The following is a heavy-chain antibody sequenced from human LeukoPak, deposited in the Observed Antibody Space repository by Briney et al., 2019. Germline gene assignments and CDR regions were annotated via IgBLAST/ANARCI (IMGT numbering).Heavy chain of an antibody. CDR2: IYHSGST. CDR1: GYSISSGYY. D-gene: IGHD4/OR15-4a*01. V-gene: IGHV4-38-2*02. J-gene: IGHJ5*02. CDR3: ARENPNLTGNWFDP. Sequence: SETLSLTCTVSGYSISSGYYWGWIRQPPGKGLEWIGSIYHSGSTYYNPSLKSRVTISVDTSKNQFSLKLSSVTAADTAVYYCARENPNLTGNWFDPWGQGTLVTVSS.